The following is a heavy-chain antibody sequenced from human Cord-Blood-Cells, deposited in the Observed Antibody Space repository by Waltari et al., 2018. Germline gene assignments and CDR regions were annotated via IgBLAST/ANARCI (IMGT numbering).Heavy chain of an antibody. CDR2: INHSGST. Sequence: QVQLQQWGAGLLKPSETLSLTCAVYGGSFSGYYWSWIRQPPGKGLEWIGEINHSGSTNYNPSLKSRVTISVDTSKNQFSLTLSSVTAADTAVYYCARGAIAAAGTPYQPRLFDYWGQGTLVTVSS. V-gene: IGHV4-34*01. CDR1: GGSFSGYY. J-gene: IGHJ4*02. D-gene: IGHD6-13*01. CDR3: ARGAIAAAGTPYQPRLFDY.